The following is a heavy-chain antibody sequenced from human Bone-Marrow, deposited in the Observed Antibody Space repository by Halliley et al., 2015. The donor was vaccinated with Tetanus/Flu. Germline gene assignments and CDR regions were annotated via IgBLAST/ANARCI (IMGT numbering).Heavy chain of an antibody. CDR1: GFTFSDHY. CDR3: ARVVIQPLSTLVVTSHI. V-gene: IGHV3-72*01. J-gene: IGHJ3*02. Sequence: SLRLSCAASGFTFSDHYMDWVRQASGKGLEWVGRTRNKANSYTTEYAAPVKGRFSISRDDSMNLLYLQMNSLKTEDTAMCYCARVVIQPLSTLVVTSHIWGQGALVSFSS. CDR2: TRNKANSYTT. D-gene: IGHD2-2*01.